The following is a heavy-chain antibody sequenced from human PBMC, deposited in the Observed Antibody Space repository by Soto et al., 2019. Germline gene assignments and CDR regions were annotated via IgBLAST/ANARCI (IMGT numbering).Heavy chain of an antibody. J-gene: IGHJ4*02. D-gene: IGHD3-22*01. Sequence: GGSLRLSCAASGFTFSTYAMAWVRQAPGEGLEWVSGVSASGLNTDYADPVKGRFYISRDNSKNTVSLHMNSLRAEDTALYYCARGDGDYYDGNGYLGRHWGQGTLVTVAS. CDR3: ARGDGDYYDGNGYLGRH. CDR1: GFTFSTYA. V-gene: IGHV3-23*01. CDR2: VSASGLNT.